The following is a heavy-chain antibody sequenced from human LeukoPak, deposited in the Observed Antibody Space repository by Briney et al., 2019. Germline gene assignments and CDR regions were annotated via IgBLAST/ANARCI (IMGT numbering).Heavy chain of an antibody. Sequence: SETLSLTRAVYGGSFQGYYWSWVRQPPGQGVEWVGEFNHSGSTNYNPSLKSRVTISVDTSKNHFSLKLSSVTAADTAVYYCARGPVGVTIFGVVIRQPHDYWGQGTLVTVSS. V-gene: IGHV4-34*01. CDR1: GGSFQGYY. D-gene: IGHD3-3*01. CDR3: ARGPVGVTIFGVVIRQPHDY. CDR2: FNHSGST. J-gene: IGHJ4*02.